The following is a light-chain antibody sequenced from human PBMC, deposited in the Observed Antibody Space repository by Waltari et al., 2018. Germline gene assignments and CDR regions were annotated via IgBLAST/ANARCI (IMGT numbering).Light chain of an antibody. CDR2: WAS. CDR1: QSVLYSSNNKNY. J-gene: IGKJ2*01. V-gene: IGKV4-1*01. Sequence: DIVMTQAPDSLAVSLGERVTINLKSSQSVLYSSNNKNYLAWYQQKPGQPPKLLIYWASTRESGVPDRFSGSGSGTDFTLTISSLQAEDVAVYYCQQYYSTPYTFGQGTKLEIK. CDR3: QQYYSTPYT.